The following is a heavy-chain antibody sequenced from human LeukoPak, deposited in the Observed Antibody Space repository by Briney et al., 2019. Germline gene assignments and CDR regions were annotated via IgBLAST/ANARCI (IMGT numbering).Heavy chain of an antibody. Sequence: ASVKVSCKASGYTFTSYDINWVRQATGQGLEWMGWMNPNSGNTGYAQKFQGRATMTRNTSISTAYMELSSLRSEDTAVYYCARAVRVVVPAAPSRGSTYYFDYWGQGTLVTVSS. CDR1: GYTFTSYD. CDR3: ARAVRVVVPAAPSRGSTYYFDY. J-gene: IGHJ4*02. CDR2: MNPNSGNT. D-gene: IGHD2-2*01. V-gene: IGHV1-8*01.